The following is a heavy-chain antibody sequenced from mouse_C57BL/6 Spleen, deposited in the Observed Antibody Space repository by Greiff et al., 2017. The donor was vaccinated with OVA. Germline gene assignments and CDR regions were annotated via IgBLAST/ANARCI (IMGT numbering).Heavy chain of an antibody. CDR2: ISSGGSYT. D-gene: IGHD3-2*02. CDR1: GFTFSSYG. V-gene: IGHV5-6*01. CDR3: ARLDSSVAFDY. J-gene: IGHJ2*01. Sequence: EVHLVESGGDLVKPGGSLKLSCAASGFTFSSYGMSWVRQTPDKRLEWVATISSGGSYTYYPDSVKGRFTISRDNAKNTLYLQMSSLKSEDTAMYYCARLDSSVAFDYWGQGTTLTVSS.